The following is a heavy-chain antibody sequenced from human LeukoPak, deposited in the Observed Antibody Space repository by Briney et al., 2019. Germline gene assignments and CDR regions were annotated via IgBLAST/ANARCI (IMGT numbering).Heavy chain of an antibody. V-gene: IGHV1-2*06. D-gene: IGHD3-10*01. Sequence: ASVKVSCKASGYTFTGYYMQWVRQAPGQGLEWMGRINPNSGGTNYAQKFQGRVTMTRDTSISTAYMELSRLRSDDTAVYYCARTLITTMVRGVTFKYNWFDPWGQGTLVTVSS. J-gene: IGHJ5*02. CDR1: GYTFTGYY. CDR3: ARTLITTMVRGVTFKYNWFDP. CDR2: INPNSGGT.